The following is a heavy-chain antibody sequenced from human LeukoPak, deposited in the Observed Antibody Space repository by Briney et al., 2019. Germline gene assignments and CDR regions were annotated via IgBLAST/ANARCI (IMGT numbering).Heavy chain of an antibody. CDR1: GYSISSGYY. CDR3: ATGYSSSSDFDY. D-gene: IGHD6-13*01. CDR2: IYHSGST. V-gene: IGHV4-38-2*02. Sequence: PSETLSLTCTVSGYSISSGYYWGWIRQPPGKGLEWIGSIYHSGSTYYNPSLKSRVTISVDKSKNQFSLKLSSVTAADTAVYYCATGYSSSSDFDYWGQGTLVTVSS. J-gene: IGHJ4*02.